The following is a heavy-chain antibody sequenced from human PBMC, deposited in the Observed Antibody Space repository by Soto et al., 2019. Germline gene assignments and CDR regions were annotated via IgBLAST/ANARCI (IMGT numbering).Heavy chain of an antibody. V-gene: IGHV3-23*01. CDR3: AYSSTPFDY. Sequence: EVQLLESGGGLVQPGGSLRLSCAASGFTFSSYAMSWVRQAPGKGLEWVSAISGSGGSTYYADSVKGRFTISRDKSKNTMYLQMNSLRAEDTAVYYGAYSSTPFDYWGQGTLVTVSS. CDR1: GFTFSSYA. CDR2: ISGSGGST. D-gene: IGHD6-13*01. J-gene: IGHJ4*02.